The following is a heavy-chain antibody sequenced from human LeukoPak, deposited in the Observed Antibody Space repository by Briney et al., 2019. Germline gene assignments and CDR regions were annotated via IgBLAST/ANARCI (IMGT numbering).Heavy chain of an antibody. CDR1: GFNFNMFW. V-gene: IGHV3-7*01. CDR3: ARVRGQLWPNYFDY. Sequence: GGSLRLSCVASGFNFNMFWMSWARQAPGKGLEWVTNIKQDASAKFYVGSVRGRFDISRDNARKSVFLQMNSLRAEDTAVYYCARVRGQLWPNYFDYWGQGTLVTVSS. J-gene: IGHJ4*02. CDR2: IKQDASAK. D-gene: IGHD5-18*01.